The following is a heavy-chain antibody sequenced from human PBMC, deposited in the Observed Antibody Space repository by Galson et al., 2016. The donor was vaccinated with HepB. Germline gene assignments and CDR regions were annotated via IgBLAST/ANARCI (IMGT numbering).Heavy chain of an antibody. Sequence: SVKVSCKASGYTFTRHYIHWVRQAPGQGLEWMGWINPNNGDTYIAQNFRGRVTMTRDTSIDTAFLELSRLRSDDTAIYYCARDIGALAFEVHWFVPWGQGTLVTVSS. CDR2: INPNNGDT. CDR3: ARDIGALAFEVHWFVP. J-gene: IGHJ5*02. D-gene: IGHD3-16*01. CDR1: GYTFTRHY. V-gene: IGHV1-2*02.